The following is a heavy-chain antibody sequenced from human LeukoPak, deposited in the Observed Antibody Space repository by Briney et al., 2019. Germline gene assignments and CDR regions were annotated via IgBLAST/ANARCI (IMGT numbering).Heavy chain of an antibody. CDR2: INSDGSIT. J-gene: IGHJ6*03. CDR1: GFTFSTYW. D-gene: IGHD2-21*02. Sequence: GGSLRLSCAASGFTFSTYWVHWVRQAPGKGLLWVSRINSDGSITNYADSVKGRFTISRDNAKNTLYLQMNSLRAEDTALYYCARSMKSYCGGDCYPYYYYYMDVWGKGTPVTISS. CDR3: ARSMKSYCGGDCYPYYYYYMDV. V-gene: IGHV3-74*01.